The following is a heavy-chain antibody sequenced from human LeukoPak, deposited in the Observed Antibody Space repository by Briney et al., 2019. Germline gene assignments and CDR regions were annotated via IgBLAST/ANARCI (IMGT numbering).Heavy chain of an antibody. CDR1: GFIVRDKY. CDR3: AKVRVGTAHFDY. D-gene: IGHD2-15*01. V-gene: IGHV3-66*01. J-gene: IGHJ4*02. CDR2: IYSGGST. Sequence: GGSLRLSCAASGFIVRDKYMGWVRQAPGKGLEWVSVIYSGGSTYYADSVKGRFTISRDNSKNTLYLQMNSLRPEDTAVYYCAKVRVGTAHFDYWGQGTLVTVSS.